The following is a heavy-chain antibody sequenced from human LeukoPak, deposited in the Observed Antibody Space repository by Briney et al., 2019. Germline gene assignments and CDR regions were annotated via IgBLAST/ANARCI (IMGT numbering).Heavy chain of an antibody. D-gene: IGHD3-3*01. Sequence: GGSLRLSCAASGFTFSSYAMHWVRQAPGKGLEWVSAISGSGGSTYYADSVKGRFTISRDNSKNTLYLQMNSLRAEDTAVYYCAKDPNYDFWSGYADYWGQGTLVTVSS. CDR1: GFTFSSYA. CDR2: ISGSGGST. V-gene: IGHV3-23*01. J-gene: IGHJ4*02. CDR3: AKDPNYDFWSGYADY.